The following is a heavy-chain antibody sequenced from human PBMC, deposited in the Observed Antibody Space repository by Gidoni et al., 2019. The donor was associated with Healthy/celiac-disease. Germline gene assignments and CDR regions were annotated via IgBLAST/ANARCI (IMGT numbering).Heavy chain of an antibody. J-gene: IGHJ5*02. V-gene: IGHV1-24*01. CDR3: ATLTPTSSGWYLNWFDP. CDR2: FVPEDGET. D-gene: IGHD6-19*01. CDR1: GYTVTALS. Sequence: QLVQPGAEVKKPGDSVKASCKVSGYTVTALSMHGVRQAPGKGLEGMGGFVPEDGETIYAQKVQGRVTMTEDTSTDTAYMELSSLRSEDTAVYYCATLTPTSSGWYLNWFDPWGQGTLVTVSS.